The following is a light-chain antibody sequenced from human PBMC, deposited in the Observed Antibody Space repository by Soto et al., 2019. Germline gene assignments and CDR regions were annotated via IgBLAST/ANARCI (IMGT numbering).Light chain of an antibody. J-gene: IGKJ5*01. V-gene: IGKV3-15*01. CDR2: RTS. CDR1: QSISSN. CDR3: QQYNNWPPIT. Sequence: EIVMAQSPATLSVPPGERATLSCRASQSISSNLAWYQQKPGQAPRLLMLRTSSRATGFPARFSGSGSGTEFTLTISSLQSEDFAVYYCQQYNNWPPITFGQGTRLEIK.